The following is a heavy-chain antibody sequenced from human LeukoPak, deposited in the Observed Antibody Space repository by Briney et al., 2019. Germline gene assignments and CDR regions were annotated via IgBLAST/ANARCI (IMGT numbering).Heavy chain of an antibody. CDR3: ARPGYTAGYDI. J-gene: IGHJ3*02. CDR1: GFTFSTYW. D-gene: IGHD3-9*01. V-gene: IGHV3-7*01. CDR2: MKGDGSEV. Sequence: GGSLRLSCAASGFTFSTYWMTWVRQAPGKGLEWVANMKGDGSEVYYVDSVKGRFTISRDNAKNLLYLQMNSLRAEDTALYYCARPGYTAGYDIWGQGTMVTVSS.